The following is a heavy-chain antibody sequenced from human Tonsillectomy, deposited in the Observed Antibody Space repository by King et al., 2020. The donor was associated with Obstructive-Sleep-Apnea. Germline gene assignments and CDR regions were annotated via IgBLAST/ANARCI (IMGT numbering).Heavy chain of an antibody. CDR1: GYSFINYW. Sequence: QLVQSGAEVKKPGESLKISCTSSGYSFINYWIGWVRQMPGKGLEWMGIIYPRDSKTKYSPPFQGQVSMSADMSINTAYLQWTSLKASDTAIYYWARREASAGAYHFDHWGQGTLVTVSS. J-gene: IGHJ4*02. V-gene: IGHV5-51*01. CDR2: IYPRDSKT. CDR3: ARREASAGAYHFDH. D-gene: IGHD6-13*01.